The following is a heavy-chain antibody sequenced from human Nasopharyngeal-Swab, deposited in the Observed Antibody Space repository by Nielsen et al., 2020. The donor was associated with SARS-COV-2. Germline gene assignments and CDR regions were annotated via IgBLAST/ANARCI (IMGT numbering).Heavy chain of an antibody. Sequence: GESLKISCAASGFTFSSSGMDWVRQAPGKGLEWVAVISYDGSTGYYGDSVKGRFTISRDNSKNTLYLQMNSLRVDDTAVYYCAKDVHGDYGGIDYWGQGILVTVSS. J-gene: IGHJ4*02. CDR3: AKDVHGDYGGIDY. D-gene: IGHD4-17*01. CDR2: ISYDGSTG. V-gene: IGHV3-30*18. CDR1: GFTFSSSG.